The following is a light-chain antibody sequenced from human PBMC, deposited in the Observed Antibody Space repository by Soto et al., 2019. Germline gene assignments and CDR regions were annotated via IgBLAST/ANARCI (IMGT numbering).Light chain of an antibody. CDR2: DAS. Sequence: EIVLTQSPATLSLSPGERATLSCRASQSVSSYLAWYQQKPGQAPRLLIYDASNRATGIPARFSGSGSGTDFTLTISSLESEDYAVYYCQQCNNWPRTFGQGTKVDI. V-gene: IGKV3-11*01. J-gene: IGKJ1*01. CDR1: QSVSSY. CDR3: QQCNNWPRT.